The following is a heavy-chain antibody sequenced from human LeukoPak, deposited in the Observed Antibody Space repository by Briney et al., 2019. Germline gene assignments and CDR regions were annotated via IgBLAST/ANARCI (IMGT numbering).Heavy chain of an antibody. CDR2: ISSSGSTI. Sequence: GGSLRLSCAASGFTFSDYYMSWIRQAPGRGLEWVSYISSSGSTIYYADSVKGRFTISRDNAKNSLYLQMNSLRAEDTAVYYCARGSRTYYYYMDVWGKGTTVTVSS. J-gene: IGHJ6*03. CDR1: GFTFSDYY. V-gene: IGHV3-11*04. CDR3: ARGSRTYYYYMDV.